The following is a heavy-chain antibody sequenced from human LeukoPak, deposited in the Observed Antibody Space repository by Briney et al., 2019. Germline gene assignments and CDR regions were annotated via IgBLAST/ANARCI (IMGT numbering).Heavy chain of an antibody. CDR2: IREDGSEK. Sequence: PGGSLRLSCAASGFTFRSYPMNWVRQAPGKGLEWVATIREDGSEKNYVDSVKGRFIVSRDNAKNSFHLQMDSLRADDSAVYYCARGGHEFWGQGDLVTVSS. D-gene: IGHD5-12*01. CDR3: ARGGHEF. J-gene: IGHJ4*02. V-gene: IGHV3-7*01. CDR1: GFTFRSYP.